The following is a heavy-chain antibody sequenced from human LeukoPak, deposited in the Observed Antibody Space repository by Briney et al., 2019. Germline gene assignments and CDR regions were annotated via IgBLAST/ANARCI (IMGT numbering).Heavy chain of an antibody. J-gene: IGHJ4*02. D-gene: IGHD6-19*01. Sequence: PGRSLRLSCAASGFTFNTYALHWVRQAPGKGLEWVAVVSYDGGAKYYADSVKGRFTISRDNSKNTVDLQMYSLRAEDSAVYYCARSLGSGWIHLVEYWGQGTLVTV. CDR2: VSYDGGAK. V-gene: IGHV3-30*03. CDR3: ARSLGSGWIHLVEY. CDR1: GFTFNTYA.